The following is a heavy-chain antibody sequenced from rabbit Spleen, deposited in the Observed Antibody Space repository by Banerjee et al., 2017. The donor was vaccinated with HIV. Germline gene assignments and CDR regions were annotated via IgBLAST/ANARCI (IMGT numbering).Heavy chain of an antibody. Sequence: QSLEESGGRLVQPGGSLTLTCKASGVSFSFNSYMCWVRQAPGKGLEWIACIDSGNSGFTYFASWAKGRFTISKTSSTTVTLQMTSLTVADTATYFCARSTNGYRVTLWGSGTLVTVS. CDR3: ARSTNGYRVTL. J-gene: IGHJ4*01. CDR2: IDSGNSGFT. CDR1: GVSFSFNSY. D-gene: IGHD1-1*01. V-gene: IGHV1S40*01.